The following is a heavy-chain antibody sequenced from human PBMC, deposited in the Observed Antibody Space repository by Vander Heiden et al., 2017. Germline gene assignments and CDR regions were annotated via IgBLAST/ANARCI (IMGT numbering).Heavy chain of an antibody. CDR2: MNEDGSTT. Sequence: EVQLVESGGGLVQPGGSLRLSCAASGFTFSRYWMHWVRQVPGKGLVWVSRMNEDGSTTNYADSVKGRFTISRDNAKNTLYLQMNSLRAEDTAVYYCARDVGGGSSYWGQGTLVTVSS. CDR1: GFTFSRYW. J-gene: IGHJ4*02. D-gene: IGHD2-15*01. CDR3: ARDVGGGSSY. V-gene: IGHV3-74*01.